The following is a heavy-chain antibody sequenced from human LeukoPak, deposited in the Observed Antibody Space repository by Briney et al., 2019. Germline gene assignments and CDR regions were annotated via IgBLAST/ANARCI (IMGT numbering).Heavy chain of an antibody. V-gene: IGHV3-73*01. CDR1: GFTFSGSA. CDR3: ARVGLAYDILTGLYDY. J-gene: IGHJ4*02. D-gene: IGHD3-9*01. Sequence: PGGSLRLSCAASGFTFSGSAMHWVRQASGKGLEWVGRIRSKTNSYATSYAASVKGRFALSRDDSKNTAYLQMNSLRAEDTAVYYCARVGLAYDILTGLYDYWGQGTLVTVSS. CDR2: IRSKTNSYAT.